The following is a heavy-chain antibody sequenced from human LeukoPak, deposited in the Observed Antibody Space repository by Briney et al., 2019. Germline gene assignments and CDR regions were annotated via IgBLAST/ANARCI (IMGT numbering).Heavy chain of an antibody. D-gene: IGHD6-19*01. CDR1: GLTFSSYV. V-gene: IGHV3-23*01. Sequence: GGSLRLSCAASGLTFSSYVMSWVRQAPGKGLEWVSAISGGADATYYADSVRGRFTISRDNFKNTLYLQMNSLRADDTAVYYCTKEPRESTVAGPFDYWGQGTPVTVSS. CDR3: TKEPRESTVAGPFDY. CDR2: ISGGADAT. J-gene: IGHJ4*02.